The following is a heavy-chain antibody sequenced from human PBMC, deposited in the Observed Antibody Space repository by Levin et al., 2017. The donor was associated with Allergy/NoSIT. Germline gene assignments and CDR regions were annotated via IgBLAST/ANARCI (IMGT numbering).Heavy chain of an antibody. D-gene: IGHD3-22*01. CDR3: ARDDYSDTSPTSSN. CDR1: EFTFSSYN. J-gene: IGHJ4*02. V-gene: IGHV3-48*02. Sequence: PGGSLRLSCAASEFTFSSYNMNWVRQAPGKGLEWVSYISSDSKKIFYAESVKGRFTISRDNAKKSLFLQMSSLRDEDTAVYYCARDDYSDTSPTSSNWGQGTLVTVSS. CDR2: ISSDSKKI.